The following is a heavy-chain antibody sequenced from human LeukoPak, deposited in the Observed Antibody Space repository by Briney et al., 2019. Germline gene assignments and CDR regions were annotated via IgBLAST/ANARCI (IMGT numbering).Heavy chain of an antibody. CDR3: ARDGLAAAGSYNWFDP. CDR2: INHSGST. J-gene: IGHJ5*02. Sequence: SETLSLTCAVYGGSFSGYYWSWIRQPPGKGLEWIGEINHSGSTNYNPSLKSRVTISVDTSKNQFSLKLSSVTAADTAVYYCARDGLAAAGSYNWFDPWGQGTLVTVSS. CDR1: GGSFSGYY. D-gene: IGHD6-13*01. V-gene: IGHV4-34*01.